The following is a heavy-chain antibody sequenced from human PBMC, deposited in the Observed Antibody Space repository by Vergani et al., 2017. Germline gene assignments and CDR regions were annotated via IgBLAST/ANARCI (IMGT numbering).Heavy chain of an antibody. Sequence: QVQLVQSGSEVRKPGASVKVSCQVSGYSLTELTIHWVRQAPGKGLEWMGGFDPEHGEVTFAHHIQGRVTMTEDRSTDTAYMELSSLGPEDTALYYCAIVTDYYDRSGYYLDYWVQGTLVTVSS. V-gene: IGHV1-24*01. CDR2: FDPEHGEV. CDR3: AIVTDYYDRSGYYLDY. J-gene: IGHJ4*02. D-gene: IGHD3-22*01. CDR1: GYSLTELT.